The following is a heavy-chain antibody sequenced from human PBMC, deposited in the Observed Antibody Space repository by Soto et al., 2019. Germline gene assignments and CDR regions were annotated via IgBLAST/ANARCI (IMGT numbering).Heavy chain of an antibody. CDR1: GFTFSSYS. V-gene: IGHV3-48*02. J-gene: IGHJ4*02. CDR3: AQGQWLLTH. CDR2: ISTSSSTI. D-gene: IGHD6-19*01. Sequence: QLVESGGGLVQPGGSRRLSCAASGFTFSSYSMNWVRKAPGKGLEWVSYISTSSSTIYNADSVKGRFTISRDNAKSSLYRQMNSLRDEDTAVYYCAQGQWLLTHWGQGTLVTVSS.